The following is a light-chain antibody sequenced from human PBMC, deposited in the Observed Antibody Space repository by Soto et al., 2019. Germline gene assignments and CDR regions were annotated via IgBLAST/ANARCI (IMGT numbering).Light chain of an antibody. Sequence: QSALTQPPSASGSPGQSVTISCTGTSSDVGGYKYVSWYQQHPGKAPKLMIYEVNKRPSGVPDRFSGSKSGNTASLTVSGLQAEDEANYYCSSYAGSNNLRLFGGGTKLTVL. J-gene: IGLJ2*01. CDR2: EVN. V-gene: IGLV2-8*01. CDR1: SSDVGGYKY. CDR3: SSYAGSNNLRL.